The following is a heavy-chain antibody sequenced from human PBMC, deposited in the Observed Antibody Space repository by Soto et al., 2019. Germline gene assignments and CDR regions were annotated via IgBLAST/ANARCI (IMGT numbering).Heavy chain of an antibody. CDR1: GYSFTHYY. J-gene: IGHJ4*02. D-gene: IGHD2-15*01. CDR2: SNPYTSTT. CDR3: ARASGSPLTGYAPLGF. V-gene: IGHV1-2*02. Sequence: QVQLVQSGAEMKKLGASVKVSCKASGYSFTHYYVHWVRQAPGQGLEWMGWSNPYTSTTTYAPKCEGRISMTRDKSVSTAYMELSGLRSDDSALDFCARASGSPLTGYAPLGFWGQGTRVAVSS.